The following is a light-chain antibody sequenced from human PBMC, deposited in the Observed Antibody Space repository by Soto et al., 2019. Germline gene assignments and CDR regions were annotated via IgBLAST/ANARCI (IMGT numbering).Light chain of an antibody. CDR3: QHYNSYSEA. Sequence: DIQMTQSPSTLSGSVGDRVTITCRASQTISSWLAWYQQKPGKAPKLLIYKASTLKSWVPSRFSGSGSGTEFTLTSNSLQPDAFATYYFQHYNSYSEAFGQGTKVKL. CDR2: KAS. J-gene: IGKJ1*01. V-gene: IGKV1-5*03. CDR1: QTISSW.